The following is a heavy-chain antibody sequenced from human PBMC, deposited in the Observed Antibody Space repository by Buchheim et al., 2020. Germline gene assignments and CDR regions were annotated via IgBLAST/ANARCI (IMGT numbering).Heavy chain of an antibody. CDR3: ARGRYCSSTSCYGGRRGMDV. J-gene: IGHJ6*02. D-gene: IGHD2-2*01. Sequence: QVQLQESGPGLVKPSETLSLTCTVSGGSISSYYWSWIRQPPGKGLEWIGYIYYSGSTNYNPSLKSRVTISVDTSKNQFSLKLSSVTAADTAVYYCARGRYCSSTSCYGGRRGMDVWGQRTT. CDR1: GGSISSYY. CDR2: IYYSGST. V-gene: IGHV4-59*01.